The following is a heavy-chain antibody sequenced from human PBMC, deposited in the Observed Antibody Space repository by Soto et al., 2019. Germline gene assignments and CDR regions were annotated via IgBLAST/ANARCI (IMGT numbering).Heavy chain of an antibody. D-gene: IGHD1-20*01. V-gene: IGHV3-21*01. CDR3: ARDLITGTPIGDYYYGMDV. CDR2: ISSSSSYI. J-gene: IGHJ6*02. Sequence: PEGSLRLSCAASGFTFSSYSMNWVRQAPGKGLEWVSSISSSSSYIYYADSVKGRFTISRDNAKNSLYLQMNSLRAEDTAVYYCARDLITGTPIGDYYYGMDVWGQGTTVTVSS. CDR1: GFTFSSYS.